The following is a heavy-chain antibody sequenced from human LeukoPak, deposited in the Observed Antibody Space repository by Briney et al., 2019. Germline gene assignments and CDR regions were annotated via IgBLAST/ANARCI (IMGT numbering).Heavy chain of an antibody. CDR1: GFTFSSYS. CDR2: ISSSSSYI. CDR3: AAVPPGRCSGDYDDCYPVFDY. Sequence: KPGGSLRLSCAASGFTFSSYSMNWVRQAPGKGLEWVSSISSSSSYIYYADSVEGRFTISRDNAKNSLYLQMNSLRADDTAFYYCAAVPPGRCSGDYDDCYPVFDYWGQGTLVTVSS. D-gene: IGHD2-21*01. V-gene: IGHV3-21*01. J-gene: IGHJ4*02.